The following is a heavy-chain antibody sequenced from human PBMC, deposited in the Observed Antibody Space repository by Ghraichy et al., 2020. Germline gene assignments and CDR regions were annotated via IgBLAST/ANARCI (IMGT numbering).Heavy chain of an antibody. CDR3: ARGREPYCNGDCYSNFDL. Sequence: SVKVSCKASGGTFSSYGISWVRQAPGQGLEWMGGIIPIFDTPKNAQKFQGRVTITADESTNIVYMELSSLRSEDTAVYYCARGREPYCNGDCYSNFDLWGRGTLVTVSS. V-gene: IGHV1-69*13. CDR2: IIPIFDTP. CDR1: GGTFSSYG. J-gene: IGHJ2*01. D-gene: IGHD2-21*02.